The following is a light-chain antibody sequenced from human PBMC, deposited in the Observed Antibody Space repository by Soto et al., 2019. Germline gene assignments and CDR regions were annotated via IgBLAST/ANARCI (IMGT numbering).Light chain of an antibody. J-gene: IGKJ2*01. Sequence: EIVLTQSPDSLAVSLGERATIKCKSSQSVLHTPNNKNYLAWFQQRPGQPPSLLISWASARESGVPDRFSGSGSGTDFTLTIPCLQPEDVAMYYCHQHQSLPFTFGQGTKLEIK. V-gene: IGKV4-1*01. CDR1: QSVLHTPNNKNY. CDR2: WAS. CDR3: HQHQSLPFT.